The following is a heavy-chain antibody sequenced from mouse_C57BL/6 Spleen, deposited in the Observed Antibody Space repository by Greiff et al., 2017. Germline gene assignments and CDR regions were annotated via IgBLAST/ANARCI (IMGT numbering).Heavy chain of an antibody. V-gene: IGHV5-6*01. CDR1: GFTFSSYG. Sequence: VQLQESGGDLVKPGGSLKLSCAASGFTFSSYGMSWVRQTPDKRLEWVATISSGGSYTYYPDSVKGRFTISRDNAKNTLYLQMSSLKSEDTAMYYCARHPDGYPFAYWGQGTLVTVSA. CDR2: ISSGGSYT. CDR3: ARHPDGYPFAY. J-gene: IGHJ3*01. D-gene: IGHD2-3*01.